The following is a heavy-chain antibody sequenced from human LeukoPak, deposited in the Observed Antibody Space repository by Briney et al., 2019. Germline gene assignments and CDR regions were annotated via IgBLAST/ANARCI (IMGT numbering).Heavy chain of an antibody. CDR2: IYYSGSA. Sequence: PSETLSLTCTVSGGSVSNSGYYWGWIRQPPGKGLEWIGNIYYSGSAYYNPSLKCRVTISVDTSKNQFSLKLSSVTAADTAVYYCAKTYYYDPFDFWGQGTLVTVSS. D-gene: IGHD3-22*01. V-gene: IGHV4-39*01. CDR3: AKTYYYDPFDF. J-gene: IGHJ4*02. CDR1: GGSVSNSGYY.